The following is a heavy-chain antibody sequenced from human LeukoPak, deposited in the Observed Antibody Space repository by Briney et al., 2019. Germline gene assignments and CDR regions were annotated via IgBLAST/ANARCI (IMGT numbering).Heavy chain of an antibody. J-gene: IGHJ5*02. Sequence: PSETLSLTCTVSGGSISSSSYYWSWIRQPPGKGLEWVGFIYYSGSTNYNPSLKSRVTISVDTSKNQFSLKLSSVTAADTAVYYCARGGYIYGGHNWFDPWGQGTLVTVSS. CDR1: GGSISSSSYY. CDR2: IYYSGST. V-gene: IGHV4-61*01. CDR3: ARGGYIYGGHNWFDP. D-gene: IGHD5-18*01.